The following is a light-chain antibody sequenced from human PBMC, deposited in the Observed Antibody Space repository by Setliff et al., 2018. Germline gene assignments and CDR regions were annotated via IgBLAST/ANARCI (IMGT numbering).Light chain of an antibody. CDR3: SSYAGSNNPYV. V-gene: IGLV2-8*01. CDR2: EVS. Sequence: QSVLTQPPSASGSPGQSVTISCTGTSSDVGGYNYVSWYQQHPGKAPKLMIYEVSKRPPGVPDRFSGSKSGNTASLTVSGLQAEDEADYYCSSYAGSNNPYVFGTGTKGTVL. CDR1: SSDVGGYNY. J-gene: IGLJ1*01.